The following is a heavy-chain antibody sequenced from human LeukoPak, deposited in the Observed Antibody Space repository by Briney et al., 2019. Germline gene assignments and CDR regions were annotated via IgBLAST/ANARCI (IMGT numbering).Heavy chain of an antibody. D-gene: IGHD1-14*01. CDR2: INTLSGYT. CDR3: ARDGGTWYFDL. V-gene: IGHV1-18*04. Sequence: ASVKVSCKASGYTFTGYYMHWVRQAPGQGLEWMGWINTLSGYTDYAQKFQGRVTMTTDTSTSTAYMFLRSLRSDDTAVYYCARDGGTWYFDLWGRGTLVTVSS. J-gene: IGHJ2*01. CDR1: GYTFTGYY.